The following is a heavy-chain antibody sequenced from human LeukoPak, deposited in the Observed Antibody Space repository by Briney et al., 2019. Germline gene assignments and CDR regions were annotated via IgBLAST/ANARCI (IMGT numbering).Heavy chain of an antibody. CDR1: GYTFTSYY. J-gene: IGHJ6*03. CDR3: ARVFTPQDCSGGSCYSAYYYYMDV. D-gene: IGHD2-15*01. Sequence: ASVKVSCKASGYTFTSYYMHWVRQAPGQGLEWMGIINPSGGSTSYAQKLQGRVTMTTDTSTSTAYMELRSLRSDDTAVYYCARVFTPQDCSGGSCYSAYYYYMDVWGKGTTVTISS. CDR2: INPSGGST. V-gene: IGHV1-46*01.